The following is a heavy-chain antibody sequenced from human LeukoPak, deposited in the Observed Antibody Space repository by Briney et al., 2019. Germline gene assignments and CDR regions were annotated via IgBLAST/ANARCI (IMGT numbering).Heavy chain of an antibody. Sequence: ASVKVSCKASGYTFTSYAMHWVRQAPGQRLEWMGWINAGNGNTKYSQKFQGRVTMTRDTSTSTVYMELSSLRSEDTAVYYCARARIVVVVEDAFDIWGQGTMVTVSS. CDR1: GYTFTSYA. D-gene: IGHD2-15*01. V-gene: IGHV1-3*01. CDR3: ARARIVVVVEDAFDI. CDR2: INAGNGNT. J-gene: IGHJ3*02.